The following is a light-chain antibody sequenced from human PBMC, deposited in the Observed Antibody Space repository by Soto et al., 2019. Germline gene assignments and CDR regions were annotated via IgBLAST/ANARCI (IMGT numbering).Light chain of an antibody. CDR3: QQTYSNPRT. V-gene: IGKV1-39*01. CDR2: ASS. Sequence: QMTKSASILAASVEDRVTITCRASQTISNWLAWYQQIPGKAPKLLIYASSNLHTGVPSRFSGSASGTDFTLTISSLQPEDFATYYCQQTYSNPRTFGQGTKV. J-gene: IGKJ1*01. CDR1: QTISNW.